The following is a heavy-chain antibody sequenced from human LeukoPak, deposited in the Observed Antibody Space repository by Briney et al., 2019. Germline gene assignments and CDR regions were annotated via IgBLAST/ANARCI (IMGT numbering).Heavy chain of an antibody. V-gene: IGHV3-53*01. D-gene: IGHD3-22*01. CDR1: GFTVSSNY. CDR3: ARGKYYYDTSGYYYRYYFDY. J-gene: IGHJ4*02. Sequence: GGSLRLSCVASGFTVSSNYMSWVRQAPGKGLEWVSVIYSGGSTYYADSVKGRFTISRDNSKNTLYLQMNSLRAEDTAVYYCARGKYYYDTSGYYYRYYFDYWGQGTLVTVSS. CDR2: IYSGGST.